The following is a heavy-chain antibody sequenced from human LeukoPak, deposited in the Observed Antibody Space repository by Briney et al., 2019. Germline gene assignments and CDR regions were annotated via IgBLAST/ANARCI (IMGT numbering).Heavy chain of an antibody. CDR2: IKQDGSEK. J-gene: IGHJ4*02. V-gene: IGHV3-7*04. CDR1: GFTFSSYW. CDR3: ARDPHVLPFDY. Sequence: GGSLRLSCAASGFTFSSYWMSWVRQAPGKGLEWVANIKQDGSEKYYVDSVKGRFTISRDNAKNSLCLQMNSLRAEDTAVYYCARDPHVLPFDYWGQGTLVTVSS.